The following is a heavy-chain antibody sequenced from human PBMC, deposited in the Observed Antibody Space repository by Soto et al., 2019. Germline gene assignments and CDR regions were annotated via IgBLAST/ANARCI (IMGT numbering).Heavy chain of an antibody. V-gene: IGHV4-38-2*01. CDR3: ARGRYSSSWPHYYYYGMDV. CDR1: GYSISSGYY. CDR2: IYHSGST. J-gene: IGHJ6*02. D-gene: IGHD6-13*01. Sequence: LSLTCAVSGYSISSGYYWGWIRQPPGKGLEWIGSIYHSGSTYYNPSLKSRVTISVDTSKNQFSLKLSSVTAADTAVYYCARGRYSSSWPHYYYYGMDVWGQGTTVTVSS.